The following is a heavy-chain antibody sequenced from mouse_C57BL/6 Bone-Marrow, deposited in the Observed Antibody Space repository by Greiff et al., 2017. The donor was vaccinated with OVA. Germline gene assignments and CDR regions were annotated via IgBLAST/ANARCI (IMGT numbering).Heavy chain of an antibody. CDR2: IDPETGGT. J-gene: IGHJ4*01. V-gene: IGHV1-15*01. Sequence: QVQLKESGAELVRPGASVTLSCKASGYTFTDYEMHWVKQTPVHGLEWIGAIDPETGGTAYTQKFKGKAILPADKSSSTAYLELRSLTSEDSAVYCGTRGYSNYYAMDYWGQGTSVTVTS. D-gene: IGHD2-5*01. CDR3: TRGYSNYYAMDY. CDR1: GYTFTDYE.